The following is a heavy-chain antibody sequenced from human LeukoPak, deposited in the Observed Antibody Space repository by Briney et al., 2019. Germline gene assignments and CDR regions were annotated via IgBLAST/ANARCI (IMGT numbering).Heavy chain of an antibody. CDR3: ARGVYPMGYFDY. CDR1: GDTFTSYY. Sequence: ASVKVSCKASGDTFTSYYMHWVRQAPGQGLEWMGWINPNSGGTNYAQKFQGRVTMTGDTSISTAYMELSRLRSDDTAVYYCARGVYPMGYFDYWGQGTLVTVSS. CDR2: INPNSGGT. J-gene: IGHJ4*02. V-gene: IGHV1-2*02.